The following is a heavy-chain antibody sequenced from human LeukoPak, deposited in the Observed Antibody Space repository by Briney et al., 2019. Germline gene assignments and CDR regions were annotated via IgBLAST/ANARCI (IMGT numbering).Heavy chain of an antibody. D-gene: IGHD3-22*01. CDR2: ISSGSTTI. J-gene: IGHJ3*02. CDR1: GFTFSNYG. V-gene: IGHV3-48*04. CDR3: ARDQAHYFDTTGDAFDI. Sequence: GGSLRLSCAASGFTFSNYGMHWVRQAPGKGLEWVSYISSGSTTIDYVDYVKGRFTISRDNAKNSLYLQMNSLRAEDTAIYYCARDQAHYFDTTGDAFDIWGQGTMVTVSS.